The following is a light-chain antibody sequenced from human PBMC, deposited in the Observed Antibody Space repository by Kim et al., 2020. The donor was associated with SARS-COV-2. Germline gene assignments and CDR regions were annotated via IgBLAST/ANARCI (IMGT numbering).Light chain of an antibody. V-gene: IGLV2-11*01. Sequence: GQSVTISCTGTSRDIGGYNYVSWYQHHPGKAPKLIIYDVTKRPSGVPDRFSGSKSGNTASLTISGLQAEDETDYYCCSYAGSYVLVFGGGTQLTVL. CDR1: SRDIGGYNY. CDR2: DVT. J-gene: IGLJ2*01. CDR3: CSYAGSYVLV.